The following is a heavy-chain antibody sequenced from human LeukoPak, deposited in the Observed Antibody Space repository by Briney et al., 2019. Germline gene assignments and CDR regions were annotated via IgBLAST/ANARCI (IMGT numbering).Heavy chain of an antibody. Sequence: PSETLSLTCTVFGGSISSYYWSWVRQPPGKGLEWIGYVSYSGSTIYNPSLKSRVTISVDTSKNQFSLKLTSVTAADTAVYYCARAATVATYRELDYWGQGTLVTVSS. J-gene: IGHJ4*02. CDR3: ARAATVATYRELDY. CDR1: GGSISSYY. D-gene: IGHD4-11*01. CDR2: VSYSGST. V-gene: IGHV4-59*01.